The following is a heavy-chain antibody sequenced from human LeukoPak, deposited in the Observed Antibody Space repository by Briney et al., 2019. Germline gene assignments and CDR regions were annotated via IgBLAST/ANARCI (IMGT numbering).Heavy chain of an antibody. Sequence: GGSLRLSCAASGFTFSSYSMNWVRQAPGKGLEWVSSISSSSSYIYYADSVKGRFTISRDISKNTLYLQMISLRADDTAVYYCAKTRGRYFDYWGQGTLVTVSS. J-gene: IGHJ4*02. CDR1: GFTFSSYS. CDR2: ISSSSSYI. CDR3: AKTRGRYFDY. V-gene: IGHV3-21*04. D-gene: IGHD3-10*01.